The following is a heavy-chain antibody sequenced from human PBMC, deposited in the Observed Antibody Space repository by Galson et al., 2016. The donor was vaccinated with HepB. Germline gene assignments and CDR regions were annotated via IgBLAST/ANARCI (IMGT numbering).Heavy chain of an antibody. D-gene: IGHD3-3*01. V-gene: IGHV4-30-2*01. CDR3: ARGTYDFWSGFSPTESYFDY. Sequence: TLSLTCAVSGVSITSGGFSWNWIRQPPGKGLEWIGYIYQGETAYYTPSLRSRVTMALHRTNNLFSLKLSSVTAADTAVYYCARGTYDFWSGFSPTESYFDYWGQGTLVTVSS. J-gene: IGHJ4*02. CDR1: GVSITSGGFS. CDR2: IYQGETA.